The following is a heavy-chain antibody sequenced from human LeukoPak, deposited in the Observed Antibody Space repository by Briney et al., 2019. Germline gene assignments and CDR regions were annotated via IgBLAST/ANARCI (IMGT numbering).Heavy chain of an antibody. CDR3: ARAYCSGGSCGYPAPQNAFDI. J-gene: IGHJ3*02. D-gene: IGHD2-15*01. V-gene: IGHV4-61*01. CDR2: IYYSGST. Sequence: PSETLSLTCTVSGGSISSGSYYWSWIRQPPGKGLEWIGYIYYSGSTNYNPSLKSRVTISVDTSKNQFSLKLSSVTAADTAVYYCARAYCSGGSCGYPAPQNAFDIWGQGTMVTVSS. CDR1: GGSISSGSYY.